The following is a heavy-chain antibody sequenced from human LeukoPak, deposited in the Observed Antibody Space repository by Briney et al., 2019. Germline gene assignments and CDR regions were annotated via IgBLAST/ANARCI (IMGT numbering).Heavy chain of an antibody. CDR3: ARGCSSTSCYSLFDY. D-gene: IGHD2-2*01. V-gene: IGHV4-59*09. J-gene: IGHJ4*02. CDR2: IYYSGST. Sequence: YIYYSGSTNYNPSLKSRVTISVDTSKNQFSLKLSSVTAADTAVYYCARGCSSTSCYSLFDYWGQGTLVTVSS.